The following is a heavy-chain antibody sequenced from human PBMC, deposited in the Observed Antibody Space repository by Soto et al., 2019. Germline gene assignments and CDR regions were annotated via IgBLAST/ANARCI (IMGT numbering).Heavy chain of an antibody. CDR1: GGSISIYF. V-gene: IGHV4-4*07. D-gene: IGHD6-19*01. J-gene: IGHJ4*02. CDR2: IYASGDT. CDR3: AREDVTVAGFDY. Sequence: SETLSLTCSVSGGSISIYFWTWIRQPAGKGLEWIGRIYASGDTNYNPSLKSRVTMSVDTSKNQFSLMLTSVTAADTAISYCAREDVTVAGFDYWGQGALVPGSS.